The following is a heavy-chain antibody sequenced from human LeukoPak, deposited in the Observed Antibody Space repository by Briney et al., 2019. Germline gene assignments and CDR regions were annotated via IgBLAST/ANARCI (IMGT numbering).Heavy chain of an antibody. Sequence: PSETLSLTCTVSGGSFSTYYWSWIRQPPGKGLEWIGYIYYSGDTNYSPSLKSRVTISVDTSKNQFSLKLSSVTAADTAVYYCARFGPWFPYYVDSWGQGTLVTVSS. V-gene: IGHV4-59*01. J-gene: IGHJ4*02. CDR1: GGSFSTYY. CDR2: IYYSGDT. D-gene: IGHD3-10*01. CDR3: ARFGPWFPYYVDS.